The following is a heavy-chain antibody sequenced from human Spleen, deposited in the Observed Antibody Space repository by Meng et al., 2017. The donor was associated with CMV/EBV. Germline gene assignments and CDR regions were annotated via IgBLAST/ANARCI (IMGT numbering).Heavy chain of an antibody. CDR1: GFTFSTYA. D-gene: IGHD2/OR15-2a*01. Sequence: GGSLRLSCAASGFTFSTYAMSWVRQAPGKGLEWVSAISGNAGTSYYADSVKGRFTISRDNSKNTLYLQMYSLRAEDTAVYYCAKLESPIVYEKIFDIWGQGTMVTVSS. CDR2: ISGNAGTS. V-gene: IGHV3-23*01. J-gene: IGHJ3*02. CDR3: AKLESPIVYEKIFDI.